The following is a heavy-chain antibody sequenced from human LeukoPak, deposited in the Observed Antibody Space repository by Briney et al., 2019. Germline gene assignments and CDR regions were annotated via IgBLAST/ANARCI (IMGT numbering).Heavy chain of an antibody. CDR1: GFTFSSYA. V-gene: IGHV3-23*01. J-gene: IGHJ4*02. D-gene: IGHD6-13*01. CDR3: ARDLYSSSWYPQPPFDY. CDR2: ISGSGGST. Sequence: GGSLRLSCAASGFTFSSYAMSWVRQAPGKGLEWVSAISGSGGSTYYADSVKGRFTISRDNAKNSLYLQMNSLRAEDTAVYYCARDLYSSSWYPQPPFDYWGQGTLVTVSS.